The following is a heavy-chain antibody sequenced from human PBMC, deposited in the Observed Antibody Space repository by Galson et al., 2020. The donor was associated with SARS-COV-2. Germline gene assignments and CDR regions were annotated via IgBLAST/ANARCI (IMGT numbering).Heavy chain of an antibody. D-gene: IGHD3-3*01. J-gene: IGHJ1*01. CDR3: ARASGTDFWGREGGFAL. CDR2: ISPGDSDT. CDR1: GYSFTSYS. V-gene: IGHV5-51*01. Sequence: HGESLKISCTGSGYSFTSYSIGWVRQMPGKGLEWMAIISPGDSDTRYTPSFQGQFTISADKSISTPYLQRNSLKASDTAMYYCARASGTDFWGREGGFALWGQGTLVTVAS.